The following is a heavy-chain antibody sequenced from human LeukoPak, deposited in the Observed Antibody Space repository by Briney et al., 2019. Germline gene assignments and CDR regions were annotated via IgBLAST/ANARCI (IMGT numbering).Heavy chain of an antibody. D-gene: IGHD3-10*01. Sequence: GGSLRLSCAASGFTFTTYAMNWDRQAPGKGLEWVSGLSGDGGYKYYADSAKGRFTISRDNSKNTLHLQMSSLRAEDTAIYYCTRDPSGSGPDFDFWGQGTLVIVSS. J-gene: IGHJ4*02. CDR2: LSGDGGYK. CDR3: TRDPSGSGPDFDF. V-gene: IGHV3-23*01. CDR1: GFTFTTYA.